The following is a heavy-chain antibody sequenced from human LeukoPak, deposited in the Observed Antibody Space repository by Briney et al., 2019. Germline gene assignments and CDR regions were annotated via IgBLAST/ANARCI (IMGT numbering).Heavy chain of an antibody. J-gene: IGHJ4*02. CDR2: IIPILDMP. V-gene: IGHV1-69*04. CDR3: ARAHSKGFVSSWDY. D-gene: IGHD6-13*01. CDR1: GDTFSSYG. Sequence: ASVKVSCKASGDTFSSYGFSWVRQAPGQGLEWMGRIIPILDMPTYTQKFKDRVTITADKSTSTVYMEVSSLTSQDTPVYSCARAHSKGFVSSWDYWGQGTLVTVSS.